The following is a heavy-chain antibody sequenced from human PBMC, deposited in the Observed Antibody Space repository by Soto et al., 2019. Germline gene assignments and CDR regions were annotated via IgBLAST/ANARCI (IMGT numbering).Heavy chain of an antibody. Sequence: ASVKVSCKASGYTFTSCYMHWVRQAPGQGLEWMGWINPNSGGTNYAQKFQGWVTMTRDTSISTAYMELSRLRSDDTAVYYCARGGYRGYDFDYWGQGTLVTVSS. V-gene: IGHV1-2*04. CDR1: GYTFTSCY. J-gene: IGHJ4*02. D-gene: IGHD5-12*01. CDR2: INPNSGGT. CDR3: ARGGYRGYDFDY.